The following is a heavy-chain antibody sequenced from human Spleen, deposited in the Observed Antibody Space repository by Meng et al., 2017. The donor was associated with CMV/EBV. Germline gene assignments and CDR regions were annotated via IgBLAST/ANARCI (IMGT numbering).Heavy chain of an antibody. Sequence: TCGVSGGSLSGYYWGWIRQTPGKGLEWIGEIRHSGDITNYNPSLKSRVTISIDTSKKQFSLKLSAVTAADTAVYYCARQYSSSYYSDYWGQGTLVTVSS. V-gene: IGHV4-34*01. CDR2: IRHSGDIT. D-gene: IGHD6-6*01. CDR1: GGSLSGYY. CDR3: ARQYSSSYYSDY. J-gene: IGHJ4*02.